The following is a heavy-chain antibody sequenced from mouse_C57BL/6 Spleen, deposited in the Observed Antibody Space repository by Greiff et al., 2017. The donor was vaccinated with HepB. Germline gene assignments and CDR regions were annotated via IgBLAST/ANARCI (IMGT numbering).Heavy chain of an antibody. CDR2: ISRGSSTI. Sequence: EVHLVESGGGLVKPGGSLKLSCAASGFTFSDYGMHWVRQAPEKGLEWVAYISRGSSTIYYADTVKGRFTISRDNAKNTLCLQMTSLRSEDTAMYYCARPIYSNYDYAMDYWGQGTSVTVSS. CDR3: ARPIYSNYDYAMDY. V-gene: IGHV5-17*01. CDR1: GFTFSDYG. J-gene: IGHJ4*01. D-gene: IGHD2-5*01.